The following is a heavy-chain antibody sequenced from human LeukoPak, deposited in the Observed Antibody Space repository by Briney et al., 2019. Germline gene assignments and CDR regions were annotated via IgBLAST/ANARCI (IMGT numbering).Heavy chain of an antibody. CDR2: IYYSGST. V-gene: IGHV4-39*07. CDR1: GGSISSSSYY. CDR3: ARGSSWYNFDY. Sequence: SETLSLTCTVSGGSISSSSYYWGWIRQPPGKGLEWIGSIYYSGSTYYNPSLKSRVTISVDTSKNQFSLKLSSVTAADTAVYYCARGSSWYNFDYWGQGTLVTVSS. J-gene: IGHJ4*02. D-gene: IGHD6-13*01.